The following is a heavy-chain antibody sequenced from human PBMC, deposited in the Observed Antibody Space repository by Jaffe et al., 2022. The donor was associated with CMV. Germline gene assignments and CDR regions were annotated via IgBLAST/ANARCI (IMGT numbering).Heavy chain of an antibody. D-gene: IGHD2-21*02. Sequence: QVQLVESGGGLVKPGGSLRLSCAASGFTFSDYYMSWIRQAPGKGLEWVSYISSSSSYTNYADSVKGRFTISRDNAKNSLYLQMNSLRAEDTAVYYCARDPSPDCGGDCFAGGYWGQGTLVTVSS. CDR1: GFTFSDYY. CDR2: ISSSSSYT. J-gene: IGHJ4*02. V-gene: IGHV3-11*06. CDR3: ARDPSPDCGGDCFAGGY.